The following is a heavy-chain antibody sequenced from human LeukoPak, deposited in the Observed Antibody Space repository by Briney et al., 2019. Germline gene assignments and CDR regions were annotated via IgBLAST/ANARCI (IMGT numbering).Heavy chain of an antibody. Sequence: GESLKISCQGSGYTFTSYWIAWVRQMPGKGLEWMGIIYPGDSDIRYSPSFQGQVTISADKSISTVYLQWSSLKASDTAMYYCARQEYCSGGSCYTWFDPWGQGTLVTVSS. CDR2: IYPGDSDI. V-gene: IGHV5-51*01. CDR1: GYTFTSYW. D-gene: IGHD2-15*01. CDR3: ARQEYCSGGSCYTWFDP. J-gene: IGHJ5*02.